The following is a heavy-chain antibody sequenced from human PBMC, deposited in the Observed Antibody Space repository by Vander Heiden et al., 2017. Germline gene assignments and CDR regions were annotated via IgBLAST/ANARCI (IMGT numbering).Heavy chain of an antibody. CDR2: ISGSDDTS. Sequence: EVQLLESGGGLVQPGGSLRLSCAASGFTFSSYVMTWVRQAPGKGLEWVSSISGSDDTSYYADSVEGRFIISRDNSKNTLYLQMNSLRAEDAAVYYCAKGQPSNDWGAIFDDWGQGALVTVSS. CDR1: GFTFSSYV. J-gene: IGHJ4*02. D-gene: IGHD3-9*01. V-gene: IGHV3-23*01. CDR3: AKGQPSNDWGAIFDD.